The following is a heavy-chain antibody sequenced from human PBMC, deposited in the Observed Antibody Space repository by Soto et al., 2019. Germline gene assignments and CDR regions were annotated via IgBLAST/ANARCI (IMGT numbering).Heavy chain of an antibody. D-gene: IGHD2-15*01. CDR2: IYSGGST. V-gene: IGHV3-53*01. CDR1: GFTFSNNY. Sequence: GSLRLSCAASGFTFSNNYMSWVRQAPGNGLEWVSIIYSGGSTYYADSVQGRFTISRDNSKNTLFLQMSSLRAEDTAVYYCAREGGGVYCSGGSCYGRYFDFWGQGPRVTVSS. J-gene: IGHJ4*02. CDR3: AREGGGVYCSGGSCYGRYFDF.